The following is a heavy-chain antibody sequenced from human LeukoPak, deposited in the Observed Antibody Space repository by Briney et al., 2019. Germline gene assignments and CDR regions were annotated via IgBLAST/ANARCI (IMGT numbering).Heavy chain of an antibody. J-gene: IGHJ5*02. CDR1: GFTVSSNS. V-gene: IGHV3-66*01. Sequence: PGGSLRLSCAASGFTVSSNSMSWVRQAPGKGLEWVSYIYGGGRTYYADSVKGRFTISRDNSKNTLYLQMNSLRVEDTAVYYCARKIAAAGATWGQGTLVTVSS. CDR3: ARKIAAAGAT. CDR2: IYGGGRT. D-gene: IGHD6-13*01.